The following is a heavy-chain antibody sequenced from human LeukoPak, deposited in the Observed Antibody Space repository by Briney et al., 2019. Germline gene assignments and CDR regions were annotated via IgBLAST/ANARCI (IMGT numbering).Heavy chain of an antibody. Sequence: SGGSLRPSCAASGFTFSSYGMHWVRQAPGKGLEWVAFIRYDGSNKYYADSVKGRFTISRDNSKNTLYLQMNSLRAEDTAVYYCAKVGWMTTVTTFDYWGQGTLVTVSS. J-gene: IGHJ4*02. CDR1: GFTFSSYG. CDR2: IRYDGSNK. D-gene: IGHD4-17*01. CDR3: AKVGWMTTVTTFDY. V-gene: IGHV3-30*02.